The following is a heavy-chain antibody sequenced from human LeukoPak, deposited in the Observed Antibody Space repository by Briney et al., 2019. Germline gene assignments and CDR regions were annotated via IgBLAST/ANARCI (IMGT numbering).Heavy chain of an antibody. J-gene: IGHJ4*02. D-gene: IGHD4-17*01. Sequence: GRSLRLSCAASGFTFSSYGMHWVRQAPGKGLEWVAVIWYDGSNNYYADSVKGRFTISRDNSKNTLYLQMNSLRAEDTAVYYCAKENDYGDYRTFDYWGQGTLVTVSS. CDR2: IWYDGSNN. CDR1: GFTFSSYG. V-gene: IGHV3-33*06. CDR3: AKENDYGDYRTFDY.